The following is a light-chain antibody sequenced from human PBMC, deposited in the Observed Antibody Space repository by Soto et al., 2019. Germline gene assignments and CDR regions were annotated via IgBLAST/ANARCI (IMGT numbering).Light chain of an antibody. CDR2: DAF. CDR1: QGIGNS. CDR3: RRRYDWALT. J-gene: IGKJ4*01. Sequence: ETLLPQSPATLSLSPGERDTLYCKSSQGIGNSLGWFQQKPGQAPRLLIDDAFYRATGIPARFTGSGSGSVFTLTISSLEPEDFGVYYCRRRYDWALTFGGGTKVDIK. V-gene: IGKV3-11*01.